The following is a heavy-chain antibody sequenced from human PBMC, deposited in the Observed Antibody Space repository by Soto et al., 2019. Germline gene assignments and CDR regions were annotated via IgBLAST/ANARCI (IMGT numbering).Heavy chain of an antibody. Sequence: PGGSLRLSCAASGFSFSDFPIDWVRQASGKGLEWVARIRSKGDSYATTYAESVKGRSTISRDDSKNTAFLRMNSLKTDDTAVYFCASFRAWGQGTLVTVSS. CDR2: IRSKGDSYAT. V-gene: IGHV3-73*01. CDR3: ASFRA. CDR1: GFSFSDFP. J-gene: IGHJ5*02.